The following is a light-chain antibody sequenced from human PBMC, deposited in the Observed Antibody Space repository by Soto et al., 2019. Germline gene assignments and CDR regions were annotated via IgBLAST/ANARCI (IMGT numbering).Light chain of an antibody. Sequence: DVVMTQSPLSLPVTLGQRASISCTSRQSLEYSDGKPYLDWFLQRPGQSPRRLIYKVSNRASGVPDRFSGSGSCTDFTLKISRVEAEDVGNSYCMHGGHSPWTFGQGTKVDIK. V-gene: IGKV2-30*01. CDR3: MHGGHSPWT. J-gene: IGKJ1*01. CDR2: KVS. CDR1: QSLEYSDGKPY.